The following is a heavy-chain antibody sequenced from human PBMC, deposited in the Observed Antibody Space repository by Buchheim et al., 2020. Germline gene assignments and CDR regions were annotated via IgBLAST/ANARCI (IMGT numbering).Heavy chain of an antibody. Sequence: QVQLQQWGAGLLKPSETLSLTCAVYGGSFSGYYWSWIRQPPGKGLEWIGEINHSGSTNYNPSLKSRVTISVDTSNNQFSLKLSSVTAADTAVYYCARGYCSGGSCYFFDYWGQGTL. D-gene: IGHD2-15*01. CDR1: GGSFSGYY. CDR3: ARGYCSGGSCYFFDY. V-gene: IGHV4-34*01. J-gene: IGHJ4*02. CDR2: INHSGST.